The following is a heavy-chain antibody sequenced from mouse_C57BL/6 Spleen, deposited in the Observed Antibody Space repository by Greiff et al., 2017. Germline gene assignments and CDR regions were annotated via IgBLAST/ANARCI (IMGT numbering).Heavy chain of an antibody. D-gene: IGHD1-1*01. J-gene: IGHJ4*01. CDR2: LYPGSGRT. CDR1: GYTFTSYW. Sequence: VQLQQPGAELVKPGASVQMSCKAPGYTFTSYWLTWVKQSPGPGLVWIGDLYPGSGRTNYNEKLKSKATLTVDTSSSTAYMQLSSLTSEDSAVYYCARWGTTVVGAGYWGHGTSGTVSS. V-gene: IGHV1-55*01. CDR3: ARWGTTVVGAGY.